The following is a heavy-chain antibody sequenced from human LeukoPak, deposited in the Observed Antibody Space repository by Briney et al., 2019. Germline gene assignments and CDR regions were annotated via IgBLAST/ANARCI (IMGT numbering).Heavy chain of an antibody. V-gene: IGHV1-18*01. CDR2: ISAYNGNT. CDR3: ARCPYGSGSYRFDY. J-gene: IGHJ4*02. D-gene: IGHD3-10*01. Sequence: GASVKVSCKASGYTFTSYGISWVRQAPGQGLEWMGWISAYNGNTNYAQKFQGRVTMTRDTSISTAYMELSRLRSDDTAVYYCARCPYGSGSYRFDYWGQGTLVTVSS. CDR1: GYTFTSYG.